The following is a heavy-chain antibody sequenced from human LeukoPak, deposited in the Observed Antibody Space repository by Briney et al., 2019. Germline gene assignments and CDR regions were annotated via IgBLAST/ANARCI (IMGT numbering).Heavy chain of an antibody. Sequence: ASVKVSCKASGYTFTSYYVHWVRQAPGQGLEWMTRINPNGGSTRYAQRFQGRVTMTRDTSTSTVYMELSSLRSEDTAVYYCAREQIGGYSYGLDYWGQGTLATVSS. CDR2: INPNGGST. CDR1: GYTFTSYY. V-gene: IGHV1-46*01. CDR3: AREQIGGYSYGLDY. J-gene: IGHJ4*02. D-gene: IGHD5-18*01.